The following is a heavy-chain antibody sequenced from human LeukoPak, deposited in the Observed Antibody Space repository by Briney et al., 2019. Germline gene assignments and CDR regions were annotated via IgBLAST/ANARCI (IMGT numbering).Heavy chain of an antibody. CDR3: ARDSFGGIDY. V-gene: IGHV3-21*01. Sequence: GGSLRLSCAASGYTFSSYSMNWVRQAPGKGLEWVSSISSSSSYIYYADSVKGRFTISRDDAKNSLYLQMNSLRVEDTAVYYCARDSFGGIDYWGHGTLVTVSS. J-gene: IGHJ4*01. CDR1: GYTFSSYS. CDR2: ISSSSSYI. D-gene: IGHD2-15*01.